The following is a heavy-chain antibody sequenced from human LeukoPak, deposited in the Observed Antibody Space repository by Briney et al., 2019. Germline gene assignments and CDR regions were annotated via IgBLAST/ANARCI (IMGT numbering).Heavy chain of an antibody. Sequence: GASVKVSCKVSGYTLTELSMHWVRQAPGKGLEWMGGFDPEDGETIYAQKFQGRVTMTEDTSTDTAYMELSSLRSEDTAVYYCATAPFAYYDILTGYTPTDYWGQGTLVTVSS. D-gene: IGHD3-9*01. V-gene: IGHV1-24*01. CDR3: ATAPFAYYDILTGYTPTDY. CDR2: FDPEDGET. CDR1: GYTLTELS. J-gene: IGHJ4*02.